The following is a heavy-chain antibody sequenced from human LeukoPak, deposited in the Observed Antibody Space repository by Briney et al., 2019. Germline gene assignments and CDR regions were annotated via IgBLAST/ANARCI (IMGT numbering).Heavy chain of an antibody. CDR2: IDISGST. Sequence: SETLSLTCTFSSGSISSGRYYWSWIRQPAGKGLEWIGRIDISGSTYYNPSLKSRVTISVDTSKNQFSLKLNSVTAADTAVYYCARGKLEVTILHYWGQGTLVTVSS. J-gene: IGHJ4*02. D-gene: IGHD1-1*01. V-gene: IGHV4-61*02. CDR1: SGSISSGRYY. CDR3: ARGKLEVTILHY.